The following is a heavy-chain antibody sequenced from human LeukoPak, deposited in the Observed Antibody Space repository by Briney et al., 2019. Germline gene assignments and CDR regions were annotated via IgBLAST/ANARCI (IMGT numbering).Heavy chain of an antibody. J-gene: IGHJ4*02. CDR1: DGSISGYH. V-gene: IGHV4-59*08. Sequence: PSETLSLTCTVSDGSISGYHWSWIRQPPGKGLEWIGYIYYTGITNYNPSLERRVTMSVDTSKNQFSLKLTSVTAADTAVYYCARQVYYHNRPAYDYWGQGTLVTVSS. CDR3: ARQVYYHNRPAYDY. CDR2: IYYTGIT. D-gene: IGHD1-14*01.